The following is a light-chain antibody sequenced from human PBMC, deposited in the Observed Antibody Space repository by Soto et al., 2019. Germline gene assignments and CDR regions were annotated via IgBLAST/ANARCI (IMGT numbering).Light chain of an antibody. J-gene: IGKJ1*01. CDR2: DAS. CDR3: QQRSTWLWT. V-gene: IGKV3-11*01. Sequence: EIVLTQSPATLSLSPGERATLSCRASQSIRDYLAWYQQKPGQAPRLLIYDASNRATGIPARFSRSGSGTAFTLTISSLEPEDFEVYYCQQRSTWLWTCGQGTKVEIK. CDR1: QSIRDY.